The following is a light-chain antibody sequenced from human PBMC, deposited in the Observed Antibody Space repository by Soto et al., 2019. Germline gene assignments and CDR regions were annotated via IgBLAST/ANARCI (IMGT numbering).Light chain of an antibody. Sequence: QSALTQPASVSGSPGQSITSCPGTSSDVGGYNYVSWYQQHPGKAPKLMIYDVSNRPSGVSNRFSGSKSGNTASLTISGLQAEDEADYYCSSYTSSSTLYVFGTGTKVTVL. CDR1: SSDVGGYNY. V-gene: IGLV2-14*01. CDR3: SSYTSSSTLYV. J-gene: IGLJ1*01. CDR2: DVS.